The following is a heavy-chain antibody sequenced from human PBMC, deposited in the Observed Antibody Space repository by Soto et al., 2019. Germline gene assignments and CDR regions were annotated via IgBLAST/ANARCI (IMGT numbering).Heavy chain of an antibody. CDR2: IKQDGSEK. D-gene: IGHD3-3*01. Sequence: EVHLVESGGGLVQPGGSLRLSCAASGITFSNYWMTWVRQAPGKGLEWVANIKQDGSEKYYVDSVKGRFTISRDNDKNTLYLKMNSLRAEDTAVYYCARDQDDSSDAFDIWGQGTMVTVSS. CDR3: ARDQDDSSDAFDI. J-gene: IGHJ3*02. CDR1: GITFSNYW. V-gene: IGHV3-7*01.